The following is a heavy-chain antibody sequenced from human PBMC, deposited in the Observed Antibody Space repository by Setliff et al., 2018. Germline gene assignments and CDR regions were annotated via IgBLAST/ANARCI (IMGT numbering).Heavy chain of an antibody. J-gene: IGHJ3*01. CDR2: MSLDETNK. Sequence: PGGSLRLSCAASGFTFTNYIIHWVRQAPGKGLEWVAVMSLDETNKYYADSVRGRFTISRDISKNTLYLQMNSLRPEDTAVYYCVRDRWKVVVNRGDDAFDLWGQGTMVTVSS. CDR1: GFTFTNYI. D-gene: IGHD2-15*01. CDR3: VRDRWKVVVNRGDDAFDL. V-gene: IGHV3-30-3*01.